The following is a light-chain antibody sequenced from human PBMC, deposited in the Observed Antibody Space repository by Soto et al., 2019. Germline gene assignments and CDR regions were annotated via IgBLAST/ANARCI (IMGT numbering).Light chain of an antibody. J-gene: IGKJ1*01. CDR2: GAS. V-gene: IGKV3-20*01. CDR3: QQYGSSPRT. Sequence: EIVFTQSPGALSLSPGEGATLSFSASQSVRSSYLAWYQQKPGQAPRLLMYGASSRATGIPDRFSGSGSGTDFTLTISRLEPEDFAVYYCQQYGSSPRTFGQGTKVDIK. CDR1: QSVRSSY.